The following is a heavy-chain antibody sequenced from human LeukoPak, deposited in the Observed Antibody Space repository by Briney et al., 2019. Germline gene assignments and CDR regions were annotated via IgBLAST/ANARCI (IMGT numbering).Heavy chain of an antibody. CDR2: IWYDGSNK. J-gene: IGHJ4*02. Sequence: PGGSLRLSRAASGFTFSSYGMHWVRQAPGKGLEWVADIWYDGSNKYYADSVKGRFTISRDNSKNTLYLQMNSLRAEDTAVYYCARDPLITMVRGVPYYFDYWGQGTLVTVSS. CDR1: GFTFSSYG. CDR3: ARDPLITMVRGVPYYFDY. V-gene: IGHV3-33*01. D-gene: IGHD3-10*01.